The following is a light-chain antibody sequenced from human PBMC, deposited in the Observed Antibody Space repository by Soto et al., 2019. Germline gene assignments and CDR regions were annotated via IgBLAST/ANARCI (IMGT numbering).Light chain of an antibody. Sequence: QLVLTQPPSASGAPGQRVTISCSGTDSNIGRTTVDWYQQLPGMAPKLLIYNNDQRIPGVPDRVSGSKSGTSASLAIGGLQSDDEADYYCAAWDATLSGWVFGGGTQLTVL. CDR1: DSNIGRTT. CDR2: NND. V-gene: IGLV1-44*01. CDR3: AAWDATLSGWV. J-gene: IGLJ3*02.